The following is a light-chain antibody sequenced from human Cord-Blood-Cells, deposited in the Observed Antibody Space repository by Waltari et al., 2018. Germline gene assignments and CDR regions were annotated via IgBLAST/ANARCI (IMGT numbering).Light chain of an antibody. Sequence: EIVITQSPATLCVSPGERATLSCRASQSVSSNLAWYQHKPGQAPRLLIYGASTRATGIPARFSGSGSGTEFTLTISSLQSEDFAVYYCQQYNNWPRWTFGQGTKVEIK. V-gene: IGKV3-15*01. J-gene: IGKJ1*01. CDR1: QSVSSN. CDR3: QQYNNWPRWT. CDR2: GAS.